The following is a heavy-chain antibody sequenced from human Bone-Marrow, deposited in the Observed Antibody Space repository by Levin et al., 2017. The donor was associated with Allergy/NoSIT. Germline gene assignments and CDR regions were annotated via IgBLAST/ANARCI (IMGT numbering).Heavy chain of an antibody. CDR1: GGSISSGPYY. CDR2: IDKTGSI. Sequence: SETLSLTCTVSGGSISSGPYYWTWIRQPAGKGLEWIGRIDKTGSINYSPSLKSRVTISLDTSENQFSLKLSSVTAADTAVYYCARRGADYVLDYWGQGTLVTGSS. D-gene: IGHD4-17*01. V-gene: IGHV4-61*02. J-gene: IGHJ4*02. CDR3: ARRGADYVLDY.